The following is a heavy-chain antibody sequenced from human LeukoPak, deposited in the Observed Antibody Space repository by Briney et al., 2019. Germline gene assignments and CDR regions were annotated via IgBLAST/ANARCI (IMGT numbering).Heavy chain of an antibody. CDR2: IYSSGST. CDR1: GGSISSGSYC. J-gene: IGHJ5*02. Sequence: PSETLSLTCTVSGGSISSGSYCWSWIRQPAGKGLEWIGHIYSSGSTNYNPSLKSRVTISVDTSKNQFSLKLSSATAADTAVYYCARGTVVTVGWFDPWGQGTLVTVSS. CDR3: ARGTVVTVGWFDP. D-gene: IGHD3-22*01. V-gene: IGHV4-61*09.